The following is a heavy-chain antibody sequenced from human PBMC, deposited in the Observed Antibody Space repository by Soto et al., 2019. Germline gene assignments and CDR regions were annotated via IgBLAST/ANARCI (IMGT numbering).Heavy chain of an antibody. J-gene: IGHJ4*02. CDR1: GASISSGDYY. CDR2: IFNSETT. D-gene: IGHD6-6*01. V-gene: IGHV4-30-4*01. CDR3: ASRGKVSSSFDS. Sequence: PSETLSLTCTVSGASISSGDYYWSWIRQPPGKGLECIGYIFNSETTDYNPPLKSRITMSLDTSKNQFSLKLSSVTAADTAIYYCASRGKVSSSFDSWGQGTLVTVSS.